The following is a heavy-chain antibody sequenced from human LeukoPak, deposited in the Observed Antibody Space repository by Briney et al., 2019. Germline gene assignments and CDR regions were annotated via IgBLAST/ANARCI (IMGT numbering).Heavy chain of an antibody. CDR3: AKARDSLGELSFH. D-gene: IGHD3-16*02. Sequence: PGGSLRLSCAASGFTFSSHAMSWVRQAPGKGLEWVSSISDSGGATYYADSAKGRFIISRDNSKNTLYLQMNSLRVEDTAVYYCAKARDSLGELSFHGGQGTLVIVSS. CDR1: GFTFSSHA. CDR2: ISDSGGAT. J-gene: IGHJ4*02. V-gene: IGHV3-23*01.